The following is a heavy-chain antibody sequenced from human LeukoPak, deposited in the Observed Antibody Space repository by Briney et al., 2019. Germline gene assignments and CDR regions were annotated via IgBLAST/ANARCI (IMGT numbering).Heavy chain of an antibody. CDR3: AKEYSSSWYWTYYGMDV. J-gene: IGHJ6*02. D-gene: IGHD6-13*01. Sequence: GGSLRLSCAASGFTFSSYAMSWVRQAPGKGLEWVSAISGSGGSTYYADSVKGRFTISRDNSKNTPYLQMNSLRAEDTAVYYCAKEYSSSWYWTYYGMDVWGQGTTVTVSS. CDR2: ISGSGGST. CDR1: GFTFSSYA. V-gene: IGHV3-23*01.